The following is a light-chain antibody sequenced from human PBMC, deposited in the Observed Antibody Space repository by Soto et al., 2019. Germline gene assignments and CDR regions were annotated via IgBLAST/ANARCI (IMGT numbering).Light chain of an antibody. CDR3: QQYGTSPLT. CDR1: ENVYNNS. J-gene: IGKJ3*01. V-gene: IGKV3-20*01. CDR2: GAA. Sequence: EIVLTQSPGTLSLSPGEGATLSCRASENVYNNSLAWYQQKPGQPPSLLIYGAATRASAVPDRFSGSGSGADFTLTITGLEPEDFAVYYCQQYGTSPLTFGPGTRVD.